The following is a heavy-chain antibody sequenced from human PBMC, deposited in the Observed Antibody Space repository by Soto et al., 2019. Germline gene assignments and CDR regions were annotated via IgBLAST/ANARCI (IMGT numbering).Heavy chain of an antibody. D-gene: IGHD3-10*01. V-gene: IGHV5-51*01. Sequence: PGESLKISCKGSGYSFTSYWIGWVRQMPGKGLEWMGIIYPGDSDTRYSPSFQGQVTISADKSISTAYLQWSSLKASDTAMYYCARPGLTMVRGDDYGMDVWGQGTTVTVSS. CDR3: ARPGLTMVRGDDYGMDV. J-gene: IGHJ6*02. CDR2: IYPGDSDT. CDR1: GYSFTSYW.